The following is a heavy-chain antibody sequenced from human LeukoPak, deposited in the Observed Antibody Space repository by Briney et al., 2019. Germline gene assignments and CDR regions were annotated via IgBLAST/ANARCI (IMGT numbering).Heavy chain of an antibody. CDR2: IYYSGST. CDR3: ARGGVAPSGGPFFDY. J-gene: IGHJ4*02. D-gene: IGHD3-10*01. Sequence: PSETLSLTCSVSGGSVSSSSNYWGWIRQPPGKGLEWIGSIYYSGSTYYNPSLKSRVTISVDTSKNQFSLKLSSVTAADTAVYYCARGGVAPSGGPFFDYWGQGTLVTVSS. CDR1: GGSVSSSSNY. V-gene: IGHV4-39*07.